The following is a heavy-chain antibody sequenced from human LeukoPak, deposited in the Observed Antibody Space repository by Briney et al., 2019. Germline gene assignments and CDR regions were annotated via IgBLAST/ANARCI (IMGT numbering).Heavy chain of an antibody. Sequence: GGSLRLSCAASGFTFTSIAMTWVRQAPGKGLEWVSTIRGTGDSTHYADSMKGRFIISRDKSKNMLYLQMNGLRAEDTAIYYCAKGQELDDGVFDSWGQGTLVTVSS. CDR3: AKGQELDDGVFDS. D-gene: IGHD1-1*01. CDR2: IRGTGDST. V-gene: IGHV3-23*01. CDR1: GFTFTSIA. J-gene: IGHJ4*02.